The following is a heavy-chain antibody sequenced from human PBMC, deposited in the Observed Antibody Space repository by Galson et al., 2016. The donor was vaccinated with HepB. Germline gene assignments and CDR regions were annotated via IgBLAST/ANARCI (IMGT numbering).Heavy chain of an antibody. Sequence: SVKVSCKASGYTFTANYIHWVRQAPGRGLEWMGRVNPDGGATNYAHKFHDRVTMTRDTSTRTAYMELTGLTSDATALYYCARDLRDEHLGTVDGFDVWGQGTMVTVSA. CDR3: ARDLRDEHLGTVDGFDV. CDR1: GYTFTANY. V-gene: IGHV1-2*06. CDR2: VNPDGGAT. J-gene: IGHJ3*01. D-gene: IGHD7-27*01.